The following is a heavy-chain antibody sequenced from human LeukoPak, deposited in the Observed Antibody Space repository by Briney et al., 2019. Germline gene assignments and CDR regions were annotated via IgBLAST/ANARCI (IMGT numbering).Heavy chain of an antibody. CDR3: ARIYYDFWSGPDY. CDR2: IYYSGRA. J-gene: IGHJ4*02. D-gene: IGHD3-3*01. V-gene: IGHV4-39*01. Sequence: SETLSLTCIVSGGSISSSTYYWGWIRQPPGKGLEWIGSIYYSGRAYYNPSLKSRVTISVDTSKNQFSLKVSSVTAADTAVYYCARIYYDFWSGPDYWGQGTLVTASS. CDR1: GGSISSSTYY.